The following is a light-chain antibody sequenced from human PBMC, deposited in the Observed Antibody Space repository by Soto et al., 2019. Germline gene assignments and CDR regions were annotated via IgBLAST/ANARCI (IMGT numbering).Light chain of an antibody. J-gene: IGLJ3*02. CDR3: CSYAGSRV. V-gene: IGLV2-23*01. Sequence: QSVLTQPASVAGSPGQSITISCTGTSSDVGSYNLVSWYQQHPGKAPKLMIYEGSKRPSGVSNRFSGSTSGNTASLTISGRQAEDAADYYCCSYAGSRVFGGGTKLTVL. CDR2: EGS. CDR1: SSDVGSYNL.